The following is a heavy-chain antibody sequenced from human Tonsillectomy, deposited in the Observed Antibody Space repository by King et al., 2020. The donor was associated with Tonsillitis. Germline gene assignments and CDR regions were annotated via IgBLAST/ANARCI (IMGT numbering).Heavy chain of an antibody. D-gene: IGHD4-17*01. V-gene: IGHV4-31*03. J-gene: IGHJ6*03. CDR1: GGSISSPGYY. CDR2: ISYSGST. CDR3: ASTAPPYYYYYMDV. Sequence: QLQESGPGLVKPSQTLSLTCTVSGGSISSPGYYWSWIRQHPGKGLEWIGYISYSGSTFYSPSLKSRLAISIDTSQNQFSLKLSPLTAADTAVYYCASTAPPYYYYYMDVWGKGTTVTVSS.